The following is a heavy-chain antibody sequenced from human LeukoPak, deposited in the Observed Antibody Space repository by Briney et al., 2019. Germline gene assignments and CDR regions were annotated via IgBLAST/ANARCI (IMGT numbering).Heavy chain of an antibody. V-gene: IGHV3-21*01. CDR2: ISSSSSYI. Sequence: GGSLRLSCAASGFTFSSYSMNWVRQAPGKGLEWVSSISSSSSYIYYADSVKGRFTISRDNAKNSPYLQMNSLRAEDTAVYYCARDGVVVVAATSDYYYGMDVWGEGTTVTVSS. J-gene: IGHJ6*04. CDR3: ARDGVVVVAATSDYYYGMDV. D-gene: IGHD2-15*01. CDR1: GFTFSSYS.